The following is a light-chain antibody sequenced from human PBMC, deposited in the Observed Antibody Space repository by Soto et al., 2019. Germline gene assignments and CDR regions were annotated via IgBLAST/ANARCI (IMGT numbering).Light chain of an antibody. V-gene: IGLV2-11*01. J-gene: IGLJ1*01. CDR2: DVS. CDR3: CSYAGSYV. Sequence: QSSLTPPRSVSGAPGQSVTLSCTGNSSDVGGYNYVSWYQQHPGKAPKLMIYDVSKRPSGLPDRFSGSKSGNTASLTISGLQAEDEADYYCCSYAGSYVFGTVTKVTVL. CDR1: SSDVGGYNY.